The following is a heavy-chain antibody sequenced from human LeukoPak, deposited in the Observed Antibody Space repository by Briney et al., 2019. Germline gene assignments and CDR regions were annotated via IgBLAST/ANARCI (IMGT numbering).Heavy chain of an antibody. J-gene: IGHJ4*02. V-gene: IGHV3-66*02. CDR2: IDSGGST. D-gene: IGHD5-12*01. CDR3: ARGLSGYVFDY. Sequence: PGGSLRLSCAASGFTVSSNYMSWVRQAPGKGLEWVSVIDSGGSTYYADSVKGRFTISRDNSKNTLYLQMNSLRAEDTAVYYCARGLSGYVFDYWGQGTLVTVSS. CDR1: GFTVSSNY.